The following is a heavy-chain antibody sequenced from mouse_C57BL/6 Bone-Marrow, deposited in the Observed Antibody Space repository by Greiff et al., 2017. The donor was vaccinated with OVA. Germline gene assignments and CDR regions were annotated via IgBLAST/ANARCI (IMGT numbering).Heavy chain of an antibody. D-gene: IGHD1-1*01. V-gene: IGHV1-52*01. CDR1: GNTFTSYW. CDR2: IDPSDSET. J-gene: IGHJ2*01. CDR3: AREGALLRSYFDY. Sequence: QVQLQQPGAELVRPGSSVKLSCKASGNTFTSYWMHWVKQRPIQGLEWIGNIDPSDSETHYNQKFKDKATLTVDKSSSTAYMQLSSLTSEDSAVYYCAREGALLRSYFDYWGQGTTLTVSS.